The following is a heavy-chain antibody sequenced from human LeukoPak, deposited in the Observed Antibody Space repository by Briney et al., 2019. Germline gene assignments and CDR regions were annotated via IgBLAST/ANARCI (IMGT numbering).Heavy chain of an antibody. CDR1: GFTFSSYG. V-gene: IGHV3-33*01. Sequence: PGRSLRLSCAASGFTFSSYGMHWVRQAPGKGLEWVAVIWYDGSNKYYADSVKGRFTISRDNSKNTLYLQMNSLRAEDTAVYYCARRGSLDAFDIWGQGTMVTVSS. CDR2: IWYDGSNK. D-gene: IGHD1-26*01. J-gene: IGHJ3*02. CDR3: ARRGSLDAFDI.